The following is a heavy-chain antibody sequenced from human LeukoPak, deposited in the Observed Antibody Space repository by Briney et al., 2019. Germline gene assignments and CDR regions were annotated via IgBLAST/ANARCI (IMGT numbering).Heavy chain of an antibody. V-gene: IGHV3-33*06. Sequence: GGSLRLPRAASGFTFSTYGMHWVRQAPGKGLEWVAVIWYDGSNKYYADSVKGRFTISRDNSKNTLYLQMNSLRAEDTAVYYCAKAPSGTPYQFDYWGQGTLVTVSS. D-gene: IGHD3-10*01. CDR2: IWYDGSNK. J-gene: IGHJ4*02. CDR3: AKAPSGTPYQFDY. CDR1: GFTFSTYG.